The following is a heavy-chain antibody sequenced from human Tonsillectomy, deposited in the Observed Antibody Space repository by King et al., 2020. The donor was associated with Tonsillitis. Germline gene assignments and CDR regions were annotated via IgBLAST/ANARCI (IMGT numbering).Heavy chain of an antibody. V-gene: IGHV3-21*01. CDR1: GFTFSYYS. CDR2: ISSSSTDI. J-gene: IGHJ4*02. D-gene: IGHD3-22*01. CDR3: ARGDYYDTSGFADY. Sequence: VQLVESGGGLVKPGGSLGLSCAASGFTFSYYSMNWVRQAPGKGLEWVSAISSSSTDIYYADSVKGRFTISRDNAKNSLYLQMNSLRAEDTSVYYCARGDYYDTSGFADYWGQGTLVTVSS.